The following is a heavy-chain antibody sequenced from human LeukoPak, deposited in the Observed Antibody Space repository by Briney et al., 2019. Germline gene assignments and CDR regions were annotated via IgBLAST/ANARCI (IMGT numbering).Heavy chain of an antibody. Sequence: AGSLSLSCAASGFTFDDYAMHWVRQAPGKGLEWVSLISWDGGSTYYADSVKGRFTISRDNSKNSLYLQMNSLRAEDTALYYCAKGANLWFGELAYWGQGTLVTVSS. CDR1: GFTFDDYA. CDR2: ISWDGGST. CDR3: AKGANLWFGELAY. V-gene: IGHV3-43D*03. J-gene: IGHJ4*02. D-gene: IGHD3-10*01.